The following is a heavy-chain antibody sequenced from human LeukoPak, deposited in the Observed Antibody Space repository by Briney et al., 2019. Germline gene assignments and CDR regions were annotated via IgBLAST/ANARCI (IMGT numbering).Heavy chain of an antibody. Sequence: ASVKVSCKASGYTFTSYGISWVRQAPGQGLEWMGWISAYNGNTNYAQKLQGRVTMTTDTSTSTAYMELRSLRSDDTAVYYCARSFVPYDSNFRYGFDPWGQGTLVTVSS. CDR1: GYTFTSYG. CDR3: ARSFVPYDSNFRYGFDP. V-gene: IGHV1-18*01. D-gene: IGHD3-22*01. J-gene: IGHJ5*02. CDR2: ISAYNGNT.